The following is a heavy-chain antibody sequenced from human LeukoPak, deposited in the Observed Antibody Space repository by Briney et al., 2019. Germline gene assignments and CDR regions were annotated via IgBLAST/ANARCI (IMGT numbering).Heavy chain of an antibody. CDR3: ARVRGTYSWYFDL. D-gene: IGHD1-26*01. J-gene: IGHJ2*01. V-gene: IGHV4-34*01. Sequence: SETLSLTCTVSGGSISSYYWSWIRQPPGKGLEWIGEINHSGSTNYNPSLKSRVTISVDTSKNQFSLKLSSVTAADTAVYYCARVRGTYSWYFDLWGRGTLVTVSS. CDR1: GGSISSYY. CDR2: INHSGST.